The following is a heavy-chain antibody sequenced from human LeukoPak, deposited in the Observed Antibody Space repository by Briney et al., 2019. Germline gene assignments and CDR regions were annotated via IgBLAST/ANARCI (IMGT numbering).Heavy chain of an antibody. CDR2: INHSGST. Sequence: SETLSLTCAVYGGSFSGYYWSWIRQPPGKGLEWIGEINHSGSTNYNPSLKSRVTISVDTSKNQFSLKLSSVTAADTAVYYCARDQEAGYYIDWFDPWGQGTLVTVSS. V-gene: IGHV4-34*01. J-gene: IGHJ5*02. CDR3: ARDQEAGYYIDWFDP. CDR1: GGSFSGYY. D-gene: IGHD3-9*01.